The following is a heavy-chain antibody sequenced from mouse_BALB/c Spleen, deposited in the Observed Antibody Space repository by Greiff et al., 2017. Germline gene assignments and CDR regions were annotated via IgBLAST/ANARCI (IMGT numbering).Heavy chain of an antibody. CDR1: GFSLTSYG. CDR2: IWAGGST. CDR3: ASYGNYWAMDY. Sequence: VQRVESGPGLVAPSQSLSITCTVSGFSLTSYGVHWVRQPPGKGLEWLGVIWAGGSTNYNSALMSRLSISKDNSKSQVFLKMNSLQTDDTAMYYCASYGNYWAMDYWGQGTSVTVAS. J-gene: IGHJ4*01. D-gene: IGHD2-1*01. V-gene: IGHV2-9*02.